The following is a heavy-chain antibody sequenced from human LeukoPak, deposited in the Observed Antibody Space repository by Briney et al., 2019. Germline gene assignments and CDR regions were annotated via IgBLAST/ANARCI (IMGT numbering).Heavy chain of an antibody. D-gene: IGHD1-1*01. Sequence: PGGSLRLSCAASGFPFGSYAMKWVRQAPGRGLEWVSVISSSGTSKYYIDSVEDRFTISRDNSNNTLYLQVNSLRAEDTALYYCAKDVASGWNDVVVGVNDYWGQGTLVTVSS. CDR3: AKDVASGWNDVVVGVNDY. V-gene: IGHV3-23*01. CDR1: GFPFGSYA. J-gene: IGHJ4*02. CDR2: ISSSGTSK.